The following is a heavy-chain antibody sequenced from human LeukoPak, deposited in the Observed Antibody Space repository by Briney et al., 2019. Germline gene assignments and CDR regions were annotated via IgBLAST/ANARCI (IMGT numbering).Heavy chain of an antibody. Sequence: GGSLRLSCAASGFTFSSYSMNWVRQAPGKGLEWVSSISSSSGYIYYADSIKGRFTISRDNARNSLYLQMNSLRAEDTAVYYCARCEPAAMGMSNFDYWGQGTLVTVSS. V-gene: IGHV3-21*01. J-gene: IGHJ4*02. D-gene: IGHD2-2*01. CDR2: ISSSSGYI. CDR1: GFTFSSYS. CDR3: ARCEPAAMGMSNFDY.